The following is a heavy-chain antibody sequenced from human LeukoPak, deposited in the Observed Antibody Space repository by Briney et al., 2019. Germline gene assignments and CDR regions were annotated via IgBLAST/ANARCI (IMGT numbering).Heavy chain of an antibody. Sequence: PSETLSLACTVSGGSISSYYCSWVRQPAGKGLGWIGYIYYSGTTNYNPSLKSRVTISVDPSKNQCALKVKTWTAGDTAVYYCARGVYTAAAQYGYWGQGTLVTVSS. CDR3: ARGVYTAAAQYGY. CDR2: IYYSGTT. D-gene: IGHD6-13*01. J-gene: IGHJ4*02. V-gene: IGHV4-59*01. CDR1: GGSISSYY.